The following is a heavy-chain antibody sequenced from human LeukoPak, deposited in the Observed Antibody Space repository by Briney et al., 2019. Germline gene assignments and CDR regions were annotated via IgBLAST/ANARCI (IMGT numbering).Heavy chain of an antibody. J-gene: IGHJ4*02. CDR2: INPNSCGT. V-gene: IGHV1-2*02. CDR1: GYTYTGYY. D-gene: IGHD2-8*01. Sequence: SVKVSCKSSGYTYTGYYMHWVRQAPGQGLEWMAWINPNSCGTSYAQKFQGRVTMTSDTSISTAYMELSRLRSDDTAVYCCARGPAADIVLILGWGQGTLVTVSS. CDR3: ARGPAADIVLILG.